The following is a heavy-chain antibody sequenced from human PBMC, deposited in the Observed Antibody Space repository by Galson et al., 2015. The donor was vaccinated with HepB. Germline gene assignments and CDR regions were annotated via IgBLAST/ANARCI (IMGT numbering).Heavy chain of an antibody. D-gene: IGHD3-10*01. CDR1: GFTFNSYV. J-gene: IGHJ4*02. Sequence: SLRLSCAASGFTFNSYVMHWVRQAPGKGLEWVAVIWYDGSNKYYEDSVKGRFTISGDNSKNTLYLQMNSLRAEDTAVYYCAREKGYYGSGSSFDYWGQGTLVTVSS. CDR3: AREKGYYGSGSSFDY. V-gene: IGHV3-33*08. CDR2: IWYDGSNK.